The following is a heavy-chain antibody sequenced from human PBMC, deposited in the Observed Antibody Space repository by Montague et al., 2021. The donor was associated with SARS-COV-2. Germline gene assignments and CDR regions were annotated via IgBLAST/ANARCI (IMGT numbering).Heavy chain of an antibody. V-gene: IGHV4-39*07. CDR3: ARVGRQELGRLSGMDI. CDR1: GGSISSSSYY. J-gene: IGHJ6*02. Sequence: SETLSLTCTVSGGSISSSSYYWVWIRQPPGKGLEWIGSIYYSGSTYYXPSLKSRVTISVDTSKNQFSLKLVSVTAADTAVYYCARVGRQELGRLSGMDIWGQGTTVTVSS. CDR2: IYYSGST. D-gene: IGHD6-13*01.